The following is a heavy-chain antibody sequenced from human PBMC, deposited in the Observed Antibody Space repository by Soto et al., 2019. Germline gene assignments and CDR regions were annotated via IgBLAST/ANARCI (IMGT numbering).Heavy chain of an antibody. D-gene: IGHD3-16*01. V-gene: IGHV4-30-2*01. J-gene: IGHJ5*02. CDR3: ARGRDVVRNWFDP. Sequence: SETLSLTCAVSGGSISSGFYSWSWIRQPPGQGLEWIGYIYNSSNTYYNPSLMSRVTISVNRSQNHFSLKLTSVTAADTAVYYCARGRDVVRNWFDPWGQGTKVTV. CDR2: IYNSSNT. CDR1: GGSISSGFYS.